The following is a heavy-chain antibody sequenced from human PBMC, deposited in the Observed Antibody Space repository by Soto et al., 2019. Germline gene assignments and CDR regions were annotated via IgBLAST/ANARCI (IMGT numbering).Heavy chain of an antibody. J-gene: IGHJ4*02. CDR1: RLIGSKNY. Sequence: VGSLRLSCSPSRLIGSKNYMSWFRQAPGKWLEWVSVIYSGGRTYYADSVKGRFTISRDNSKNTVYLQMNSLRAEDTAVYYCARDSNHYFDYWGRGTLVTVS. V-gene: IGHV3-53*01. CDR2: IYSGGRT. D-gene: IGHD4-4*01. CDR3: ARDSNHYFDY.